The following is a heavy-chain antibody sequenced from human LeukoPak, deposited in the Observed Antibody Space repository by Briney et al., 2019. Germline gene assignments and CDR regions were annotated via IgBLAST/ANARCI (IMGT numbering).Heavy chain of an antibody. CDR3: AREEGRTCYLHY. V-gene: IGHV1-46*01. Sequence: ASVKVSCKASGYTFSSYYMHWVRQAPGQGLEWMGIINDSGGSTCYAQKFRGRVTMTRDMSPSTVYMKLSTLRSEDTSLYYWAREEGRTCYLHYWGQGTLVTVSS. CDR2: INDSGGST. CDR1: GYTFSSYY. J-gene: IGHJ4*02. D-gene: IGHD2-2*01.